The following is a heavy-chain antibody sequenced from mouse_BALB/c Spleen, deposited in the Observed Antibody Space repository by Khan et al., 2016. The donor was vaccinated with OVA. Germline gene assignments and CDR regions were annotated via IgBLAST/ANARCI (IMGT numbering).Heavy chain of an antibody. J-gene: IGHJ2*01. Sequence: VQLLQSGPELVKPGASVKMSCKASGYTFTSYVIHWVKQKPGQGLEWIGYIYPYTDDTTSNEKFKGQATLTSEKSSSTAYLELRSLTTEDSAVYYCARNYRYDVYFDYWGQGTTLTVSS. CDR3: ARNYRYDVYFDY. V-gene: IGHV1S136*01. CDR2: IYPYTDDT. D-gene: IGHD2-14*01. CDR1: GYTFTSYV.